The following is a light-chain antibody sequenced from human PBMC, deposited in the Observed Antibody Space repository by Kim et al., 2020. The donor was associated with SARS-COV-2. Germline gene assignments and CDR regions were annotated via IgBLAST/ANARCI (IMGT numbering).Light chain of an antibody. CDR2: DAS. Sequence: LSPVERATLSCSASQSVRTYLAWYQQKSGQSPKPLISDASNRATGIPARFSGSGSGTDFTLTISSLEPEDFAVYYCQQRSNWPWTFGQGTKVEIK. J-gene: IGKJ1*01. CDR1: QSVRTY. V-gene: IGKV3-11*01. CDR3: QQRSNWPWT.